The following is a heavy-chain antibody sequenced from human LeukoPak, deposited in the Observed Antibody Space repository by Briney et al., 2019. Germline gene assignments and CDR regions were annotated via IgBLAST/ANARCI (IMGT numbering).Heavy chain of an antibody. CDR1: GVSFSTYY. V-gene: IGHV4-4*07. CDR2: IYSSGNT. Sequence: PSETLSLTCTVFGVSFSTYYWTWIRQPAGKGPEWIGRIYSSGNTNYNPSLESRVTMSIDTSKHQFSLKLTSVTAADTAVYYCARGLAFGVAAAFDIWGQGTMVTVSS. D-gene: IGHD3-3*01. J-gene: IGHJ3*02. CDR3: ARGLAFGVAAAFDI.